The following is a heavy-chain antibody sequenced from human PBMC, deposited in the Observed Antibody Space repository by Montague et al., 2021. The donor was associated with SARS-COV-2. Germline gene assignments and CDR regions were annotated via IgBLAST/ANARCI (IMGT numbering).Heavy chain of an antibody. CDR1: GFIFSNYA. V-gene: IGHV3-30-3*02. D-gene: IGHD3-10*01. CDR3: AKDQGQLWFNELSGNWLDP. Sequence: SLGLSCAGSGFIFSNYAMHWVRQAPGKGPEWLAVISSDGDHKYYADSVQGRLNISRDNSKKTLYLQVNSLRPEDTAVYFCAKDQGQLWFNELSGNWLDPWGQGTLVTVSS. CDR2: ISSDGDHK. J-gene: IGHJ5*02.